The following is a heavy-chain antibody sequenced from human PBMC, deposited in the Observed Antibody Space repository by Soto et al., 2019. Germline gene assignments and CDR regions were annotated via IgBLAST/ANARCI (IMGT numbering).Heavy chain of an antibody. CDR1: GFTFDDYA. Sequence: GGSLRLSCAASGFTFDDYAMHWVRQAPGKGLEWVSAISWSSSNIGYADSVKGRFTISRDNAKNSLYLQMNSLRAEDMALYYCAKTTFLAGGPVRAEYWGQGTLVTVSS. CDR3: AKTTFLAGGPVRAEY. V-gene: IGHV3-9*03. D-gene: IGHD6-19*01. CDR2: ISWSSSNI. J-gene: IGHJ4*02.